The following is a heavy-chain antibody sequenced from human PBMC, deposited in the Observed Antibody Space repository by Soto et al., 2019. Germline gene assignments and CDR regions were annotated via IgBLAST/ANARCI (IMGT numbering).Heavy chain of an antibody. CDR3: ARLQRTVATSETYFAY. CDR2: IYFSGST. J-gene: IGHJ4*02. Sequence: QLQLQESGPGLVKPSETLSLTCTVSGGSITSSSYNWGWVRQPPGMGLEWIGSIYFSGSTSYNPSIKSRTTTSVDPSKNPFSLQLTSVTAADPAVYFCARLQRTVATSETYFAYWGQGTLVTVSS. V-gene: IGHV4-39*02. CDR1: GGSITSSSYN. D-gene: IGHD6-19*01.